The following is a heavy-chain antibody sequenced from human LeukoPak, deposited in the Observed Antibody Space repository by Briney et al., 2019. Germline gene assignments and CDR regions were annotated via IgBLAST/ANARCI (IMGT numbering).Heavy chain of an antibody. J-gene: IGHJ6*03. CDR3: ARDGADYYDSRSPFFYYMDV. Sequence: PGGSLRLSCVASGFPFGSHAMHWLRQAPGKGLEWVAVISYDGTNTYYVDSAKGRFTLSRDNSKNTLSLQMNSLRPEDTAIYYCARDGADYYDSRSPFFYYMDVWGKGTKVIVSS. CDR1: GFPFGSHA. D-gene: IGHD3-16*01. V-gene: IGHV3-30*04. CDR2: ISYDGTNT.